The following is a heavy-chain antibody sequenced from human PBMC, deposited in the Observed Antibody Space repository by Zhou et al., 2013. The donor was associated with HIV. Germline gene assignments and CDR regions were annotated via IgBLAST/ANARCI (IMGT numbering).Heavy chain of an antibody. V-gene: IGHV1-3*01. J-gene: IGHJ3*01. CDR2: INGGVDTT. CDR1: GYTFTSYA. D-gene: IGHD2-8*01. Sequence: QVQLVQSGAEVKKPGASVKVSCKASGYTFTSYAMHWVRQAPGQRLEWMGEINGGVDTTKYSQNFQGRVSITRDAYASTSYMELSSLTSEDTAVYYCARDPINGVPDAFDVWGQGDNGHRLF. CDR3: ARDPINGVPDAFDV.